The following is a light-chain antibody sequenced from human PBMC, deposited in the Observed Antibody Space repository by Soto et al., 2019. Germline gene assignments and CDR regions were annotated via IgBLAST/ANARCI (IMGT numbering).Light chain of an antibody. CDR1: QSISSW. Sequence: DIQMTQSPSTLSASVGDRVTITCRASQSISSWLAWYQQKPGKAPKLLIYKASSLESGVPSRFRGRGSGTEFTLTISSLQPADFATYYCQQYNSYPWTFGQGTTVAIK. J-gene: IGKJ1*01. V-gene: IGKV1-5*03. CDR2: KAS. CDR3: QQYNSYPWT.